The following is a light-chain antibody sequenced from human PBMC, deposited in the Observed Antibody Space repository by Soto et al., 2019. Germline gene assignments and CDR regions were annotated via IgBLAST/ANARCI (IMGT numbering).Light chain of an antibody. Sequence: DIQMTQSPSSLSASVGDRVAITCQASQDVGNYLNWYQQKPGKAPELLIYDASKLEAGVPSRFSASGSGTDFTLTISSLQPEDFATYYCQQSYSTPPAFGQGTKVDIK. CDR1: QDVGNY. V-gene: IGKV1-39*01. CDR2: DAS. J-gene: IGKJ1*01. CDR3: QQSYSTPPA.